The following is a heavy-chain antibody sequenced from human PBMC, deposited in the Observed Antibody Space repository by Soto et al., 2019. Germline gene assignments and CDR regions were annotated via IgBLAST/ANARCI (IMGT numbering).Heavy chain of an antibody. CDR1: GFTFSSYA. CDR3: AKTPISEDIAAAGGENYYYYYGMDV. CDR2: ISGSGGST. D-gene: IGHD6-13*01. V-gene: IGHV3-23*01. J-gene: IGHJ6*02. Sequence: PGGSLRLSCAASGFTFSSYAMSWVRQAPGKGLEWVSAISGSGGSTYYADSVKGRFTISRDNSKNTLYLQMNSLRAEDTAVYYCAKTPISEDIAAAGGENYYYYYGMDVWGQGTTVTVSS.